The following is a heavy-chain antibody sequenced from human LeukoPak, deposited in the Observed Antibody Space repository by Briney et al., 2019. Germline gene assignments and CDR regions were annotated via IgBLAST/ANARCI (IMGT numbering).Heavy chain of an antibody. Sequence: GGSLRLSCAASGFTFSSYSTNWVRQAPGKGLEWVSSISSSSSYIYYADSVKGRFTISRDNAKNSLYLQMNSLRAEDTAVYYCATLTGYYNVAVDYWGQGTLVTVSS. D-gene: IGHD3-9*01. J-gene: IGHJ4*02. CDR2: ISSSSSYI. V-gene: IGHV3-21*01. CDR3: ATLTGYYNVAVDY. CDR1: GFTFSSYS.